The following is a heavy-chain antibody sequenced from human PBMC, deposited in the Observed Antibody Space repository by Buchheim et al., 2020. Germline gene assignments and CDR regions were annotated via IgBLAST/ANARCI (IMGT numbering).Heavy chain of an antibody. CDR2: ISNSGSTT. J-gene: IGHJ4*02. D-gene: IGHD6-13*01. V-gene: IGHV3-23*01. CDR1: GCTFSNYA. Sequence: EVQLLESGGGLAQPGGSLRLSCAASGCTFSNYAMNWVRQAPGKGREWVSTISNSGSTTSYADSVKGHFAISRDNSNNTLDMQMNSLRAEDTAVYYCAKRGDGSSLTNFDCWGQGTL. CDR3: AKRGDGSSLTNFDC.